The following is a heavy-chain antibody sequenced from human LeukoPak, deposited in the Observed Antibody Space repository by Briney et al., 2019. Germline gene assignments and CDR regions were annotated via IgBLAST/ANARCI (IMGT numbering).Heavy chain of an antibody. CDR2: IYYSGTT. Sequence: PSETLSLTCTVSNSSIISYYWSWIRQPPGKGLEWIGYIYYSGTTNYHPPLKSRVTMSVDTSKNQFSLKLSSVTAADTAVYYCARIRVNAFDIWGQGTMVTVSS. J-gene: IGHJ3*02. CDR1: NSSIISYY. CDR3: ARIRVNAFDI. D-gene: IGHD3-10*01. V-gene: IGHV4-59*01.